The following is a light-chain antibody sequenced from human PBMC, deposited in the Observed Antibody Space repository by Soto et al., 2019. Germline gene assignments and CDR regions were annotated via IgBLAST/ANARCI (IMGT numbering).Light chain of an antibody. Sequence: IRISPAPSWLYSPLGGGVTITFRASQSISSYLNWYQQKPGKAPKPLIYAASSLQSGVPSRFSGSGSGTEFTLTISSLQPEDFATYYCQQLYRYPITFGQGTRLEN. V-gene: IGKV1-9*01. CDR1: QSISSY. CDR2: AAS. J-gene: IGKJ5*01. CDR3: QQLYRYPIT.